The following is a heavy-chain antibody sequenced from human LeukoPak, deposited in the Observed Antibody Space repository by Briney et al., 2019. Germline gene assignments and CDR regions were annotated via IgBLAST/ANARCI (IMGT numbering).Heavy chain of an antibody. J-gene: IGHJ4*02. Sequence: GGSLRLSCAASGFTVSSNYMSWVRQAPGKGLEWVSIFYRGGSTYYADSVKGRFTISRDNAKNSLYLQMNSLRTEDTAVYYCVRDGSSWGNFDYWGQGTLVSVSS. D-gene: IGHD7-27*01. CDR1: GFTVSSNY. CDR3: VRDGSSWGNFDY. V-gene: IGHV3-53*03. CDR2: FYRGGST.